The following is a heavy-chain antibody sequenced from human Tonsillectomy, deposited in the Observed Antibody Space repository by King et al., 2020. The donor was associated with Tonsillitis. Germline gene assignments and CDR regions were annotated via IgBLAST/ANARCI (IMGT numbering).Heavy chain of an antibody. CDR2: IRDDEKNK. CDR3: AKRHHDSSGYYSGFDS. J-gene: IGHJ4*02. V-gene: IGHV3-30*02. CDR1: GFTFNDYG. Sequence: VQLVESGGGVVQPGGSLRLSCATSGFTFNDYGMSWFRQAPGKGLEWVAYIRDDEKNKYHADSVTGRFTISRDDSRNKLYLQMNSLRTEDTAVYYCAKRHHDSSGYYSGFDSWGQGTRVTVSS. D-gene: IGHD3-22*01.